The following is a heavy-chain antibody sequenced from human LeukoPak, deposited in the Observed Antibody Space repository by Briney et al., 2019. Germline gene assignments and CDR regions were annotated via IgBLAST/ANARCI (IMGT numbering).Heavy chain of an antibody. CDR3: AKGRKRTTVTTFDY. CDR1: GFTFSSYA. J-gene: IGHJ4*02. CDR2: ISGSGGST. V-gene: IGHV3-23*01. Sequence: GGSLRLSCAASGFTFSSYAMSWVRQAPGKGLEWVSAISGSGGSTYYADSVKGRFTISRDNSKNTLYLQMNSLRAEDTAVYYGAKGRKRTTVTTFDYWGQGTLVTVSS. D-gene: IGHD4-17*01.